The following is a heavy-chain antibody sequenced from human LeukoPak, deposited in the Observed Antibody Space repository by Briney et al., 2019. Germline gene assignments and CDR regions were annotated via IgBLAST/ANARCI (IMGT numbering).Heavy chain of an antibody. V-gene: IGHV1-2*02. CDR3: AREGIVVVPAAILSCGFDY. D-gene: IGHD2-2*02. CDR1: GYTFTGYY. J-gene: IGHJ4*02. Sequence: ASVKVSCKASGYTFTGYYMHWVRQAPGQGLEWMGWINPNSGGTNYAQKFQGRVTMTRDTSISTAHMELSRLRSDDTAVYYCAREGIVVVPAAILSCGFDYWGQGTLATVSS. CDR2: INPNSGGT.